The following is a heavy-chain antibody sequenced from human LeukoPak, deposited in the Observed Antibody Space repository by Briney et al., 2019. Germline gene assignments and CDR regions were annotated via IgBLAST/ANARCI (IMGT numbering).Heavy chain of an antibody. CDR2: IYTSGST. CDR3: AAAGSRVRRYFQH. D-gene: IGHD3-16*01. V-gene: IGHV4-4*07. J-gene: IGHJ1*01. Sequence: SETPSLTCTVSGGSISSYYWSWIRQPAGKGLEWIGRIYTSGSTNYNPSLKSRVTISVDTSKNQSSLKLSSVTAADTAVYYCAAAGSRVRRYFQHWGQGTLVTVSS. CDR1: GGSISSYY.